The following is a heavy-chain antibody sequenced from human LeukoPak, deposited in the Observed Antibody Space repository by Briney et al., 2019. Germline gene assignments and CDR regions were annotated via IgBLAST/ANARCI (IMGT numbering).Heavy chain of an antibody. J-gene: IGHJ3*01. V-gene: IGHV3-7*01. Sequence: PGGSLRLSCAASGFIFSNYWMTWVRQAPGKGLEWVANVKADGSARNFVDSVKGRFTISIDSAKMSVYLQMSSLRVEDTAVYYCARDYTQRGGNDFYHEYYDALDFWGQGTMVTVSS. CDR3: ARDYTQRGGNDFYHEYYDALDF. CDR2: VKADGSAR. D-gene: IGHD4-23*01. CDR1: GFIFSNYW.